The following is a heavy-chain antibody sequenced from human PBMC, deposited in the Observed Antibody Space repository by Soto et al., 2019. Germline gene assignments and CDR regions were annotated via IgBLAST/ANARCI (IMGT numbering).Heavy chain of an antibody. CDR3: ALIRTYYDSSGYYYIFDY. J-gene: IGHJ4*02. D-gene: IGHD3-22*01. V-gene: IGHV2-26*01. Sequence: VSGPTLVNPTETLTLTCTVSGFSLSNARMGVSWIRQPPGKALEWLAHIFSNDEKSYSTSLKSRLTISKDTSKSQVVLTMTNMDPVDTATYYCALIRTYYDSSGYYYIFDYWGQGTLVTVSS. CDR1: GFSLSNARMG. CDR2: IFSNDEK.